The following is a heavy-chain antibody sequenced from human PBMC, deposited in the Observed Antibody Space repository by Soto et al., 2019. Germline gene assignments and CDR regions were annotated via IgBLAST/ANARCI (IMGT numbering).Heavy chain of an antibody. CDR1: GFTFSDYY. J-gene: IGHJ6*02. CDR3: ARGNGYYYYGMDV. D-gene: IGHD1-1*01. Sequence: GGSLRLSCAASGFTFSDYYMSWIRQAPGKGLEWVSDISSSGSIIYYADSVKGRFTISRDNAKNSLYLQMSSLRAEDTAVYYCARGNGYYYYGMDVWGQGTTVTVSS. CDR2: ISSSGSII. V-gene: IGHV3-11*01.